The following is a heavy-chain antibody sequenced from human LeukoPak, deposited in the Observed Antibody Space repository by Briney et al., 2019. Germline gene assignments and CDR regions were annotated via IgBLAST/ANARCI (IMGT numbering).Heavy chain of an antibody. CDR1: GYSISSDHY. CDR3: ARDFTTVVVIGGWFDP. Sequence: SETLSLTCTVSGYSISSDHYWGWIRPPPGKGLEWIGNIYHSGSTYYNPSLKSRVTISVDTSKNQFSLKLTSVTAADTALYYCARDFTTVVVIGGWFDPWGQGTLVTVSS. D-gene: IGHD3-22*01. CDR2: IYHSGST. J-gene: IGHJ5*02. V-gene: IGHV4-38-2*02.